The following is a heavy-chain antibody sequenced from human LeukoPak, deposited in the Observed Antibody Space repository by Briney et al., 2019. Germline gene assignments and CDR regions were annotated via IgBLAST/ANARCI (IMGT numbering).Heavy chain of an antibody. J-gene: IGHJ4*02. V-gene: IGHV3-74*01. CDR1: GFTFSSYW. D-gene: IGHD3-10*01. CDR3: ARDYYTSGSPNDY. Sequence: GGSLRLSCAASGFTFSSYWMHWVRQAPGKGLVWVSRINSDGSSTNYADSVKGRFTISRDNAKNTLYLQMDSLRAEDTAVYYCARDYYTSGSPNDYWGQGTLVTVSS. CDR2: INSDGSST.